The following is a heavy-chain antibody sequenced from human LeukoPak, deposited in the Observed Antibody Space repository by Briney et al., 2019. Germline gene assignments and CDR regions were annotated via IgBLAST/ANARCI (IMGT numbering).Heavy chain of an antibody. J-gene: IGHJ4*02. Sequence: PGGSLRLTCRVSGLTVSTALVGWVRQAPGKGLEWVSVIYSGGAAYYPDSVKGRFTISRDLSKNTLYLQMNDLRAEDTAVYYCARVAVAYFDYWGQGTLVTVSS. V-gene: IGHV3-66*01. D-gene: IGHD6-19*01. CDR3: ARVAVAYFDY. CDR1: GLTVSTAL. CDR2: IYSGGAA.